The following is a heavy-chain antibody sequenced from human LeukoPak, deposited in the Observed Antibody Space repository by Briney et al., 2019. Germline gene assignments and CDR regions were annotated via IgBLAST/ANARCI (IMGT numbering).Heavy chain of an antibody. Sequence: GASVKVSCKTSGYTFTSYDINWVRQASGQGLEWMGWMNPNSGNTGPAQKFQGRVTLTRNTSITTAYMELSSLTSDDTAVYYCARGASRSFDYWGQGTLATVSS. CDR1: GYTFTSYD. CDR2: MNPNSGNT. CDR3: ARGASRSFDY. V-gene: IGHV1-8*03. J-gene: IGHJ4*02.